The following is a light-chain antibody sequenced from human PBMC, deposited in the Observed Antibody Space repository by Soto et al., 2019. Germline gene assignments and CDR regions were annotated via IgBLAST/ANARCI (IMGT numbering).Light chain of an antibody. CDR3: QKYNSAPQT. V-gene: IGKV1-27*01. J-gene: IGKJ1*01. CDR1: QGINSF. CDR2: AAS. Sequence: DIQMTQSPSSLSASIGDRVTITCRASQGINSFLAWYEQKPGKVPKLLIYAASTLQSGDPSRLRGSGSGTDFTLTISSLQPEDAATNCCQKYNSAPQTFGQGTKVDMK.